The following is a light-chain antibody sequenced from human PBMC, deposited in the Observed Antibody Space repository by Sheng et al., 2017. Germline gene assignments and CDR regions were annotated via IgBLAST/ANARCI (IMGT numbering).Light chain of an antibody. CDR3: NSRDSSGNHLGVV. V-gene: IGLV3-19*01. CDR1: SLRSYY. J-gene: IGLJ2*01. Sequence: SSELTQDPAVSVALGQTVRITCQGDSLRSYYASWYQQKPGQAPVLVIYGKNNRPSGIPDRFSGSSSGNTASLTITGAQAEDEADYYCNSRDSSGNHLGVVFGGGTKADRP. CDR2: GKN.